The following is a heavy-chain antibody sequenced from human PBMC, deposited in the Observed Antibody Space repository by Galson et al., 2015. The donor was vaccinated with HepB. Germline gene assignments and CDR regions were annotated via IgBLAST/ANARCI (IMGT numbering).Heavy chain of an antibody. CDR1: GFTFSAYA. CDR3: ARGCSGGSCSVY. J-gene: IGHJ4*02. V-gene: IGHV3-30-3*01. Sequence: SLRLSCAASGFTFSAYAMHWVRQAPGKGLEWAAVISYDGTRKFYADSVKGRFTISRDNSKNTLYLQMNSLRVEDTAIYYCARGCSGGSCSVYWGQGTLVTCSS. CDR2: ISYDGTRK. D-gene: IGHD2-15*01.